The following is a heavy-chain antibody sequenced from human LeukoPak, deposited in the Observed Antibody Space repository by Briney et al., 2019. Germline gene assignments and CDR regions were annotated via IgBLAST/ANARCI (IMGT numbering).Heavy chain of an antibody. V-gene: IGHV1-18*01. D-gene: IGHD2-2*01. CDR2: ISAYNGNT. J-gene: IGHJ6*02. CDR1: GYTFTSYG. CDR3: AREYQLLYSYYYGMDV. Sequence: ASVKVSCKASGYTFTSYGISWVRQVPGQGLEWMGWISAYNGNTNYAQKLQGRVTMTTDTSTSTAYMELRSLRSGDTAVYYCAREYQLLYSYYYGMDVWGQGTTVTVSS.